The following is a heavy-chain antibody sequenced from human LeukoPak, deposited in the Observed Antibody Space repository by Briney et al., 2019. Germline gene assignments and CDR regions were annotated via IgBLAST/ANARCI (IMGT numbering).Heavy chain of an antibody. V-gene: IGHV4-39*07. CDR1: GGSISSSPYY. J-gene: IGHJ4*02. CDR2: IYYSGTT. D-gene: IGHD2-15*01. CDR3: ARNGDYSMDY. Sequence: SETLSLTCTVSGGSISSSPYYWGWIRQPPGKGLEWIGSIYYSGTTHYNPSLESRVTISVDTSKNQFSLKLASVTAADTAIYYCARNGDYSMDYWGQGTLVTVSS.